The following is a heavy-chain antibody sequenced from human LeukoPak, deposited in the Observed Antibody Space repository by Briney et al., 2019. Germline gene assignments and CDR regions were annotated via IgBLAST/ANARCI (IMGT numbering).Heavy chain of an antibody. CDR2: ISSSGSTI. D-gene: IGHD4-17*01. CDR3: ARDSGYGDYEPNWFDP. Sequence: PGGSLRLSCAASGFTFSDYYMSWIRQAPGKGLEWVSYISSSGSTIYYADSVKGRFTISRDNAKNSLYLQMNSLRAEDTAVYYCARDSGYGDYEPNWFDPWGQGTLVTVSS. J-gene: IGHJ5*02. CDR1: GFTFSDYY. V-gene: IGHV3-11*04.